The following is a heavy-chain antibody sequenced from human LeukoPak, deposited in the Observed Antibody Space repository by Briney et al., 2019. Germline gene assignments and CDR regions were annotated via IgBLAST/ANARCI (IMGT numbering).Heavy chain of an antibody. Sequence: GSLRLSCAASGFTVSSNYISWVRQAPGKGLGGVSVIYSGGSTYYADSVRGRFTISRDNSKNTLYLQMNSLRAEDTAVYYCARCSYSGGSCPDYWGQGTLVTVSS. D-gene: IGHD2-15*01. V-gene: IGHV3-66*01. CDR3: ARCSYSGGSCPDY. J-gene: IGHJ4*02. CDR1: GFTVSSNY. CDR2: IYSGGST.